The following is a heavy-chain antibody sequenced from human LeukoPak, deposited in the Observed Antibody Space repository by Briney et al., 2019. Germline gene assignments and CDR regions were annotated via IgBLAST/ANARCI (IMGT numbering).Heavy chain of an antibody. Sequence: ASVTVSYKASGYTFTNYDINWVRQATGQGLEWMGWVNPNSHNTGYAQKFQCSVTITMDTAIDTAYMELSRLTSEDTAVYYCARFQLLFDIWGQGTVVTVSS. CDR2: VNPNSHNT. CDR3: ARFQLLFDI. J-gene: IGHJ3*02. D-gene: IGHD1-26*01. V-gene: IGHV1-8*01. CDR1: GYTFTNYD.